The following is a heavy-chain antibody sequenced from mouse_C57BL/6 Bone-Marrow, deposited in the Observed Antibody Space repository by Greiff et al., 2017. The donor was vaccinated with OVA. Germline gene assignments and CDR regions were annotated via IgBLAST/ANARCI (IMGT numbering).Heavy chain of an antibody. J-gene: IGHJ3*01. V-gene: IGHV1-81*01. CDR1: GYTFTSYG. D-gene: IGHD2-4*01. CDR2: IYPRSGNT. CDR3: ARPSYYDYDEGFAY. Sequence: VQLQQSGAELARPGASVKLSCKASGYTFTSYGISWVKQRTGQGLEWIGEIYPRSGNTYYNEKFKGKTTLTADKSSSTAYMELRSLTSEDSAVYFCARPSYYDYDEGFAYWGQGTLVTVSA.